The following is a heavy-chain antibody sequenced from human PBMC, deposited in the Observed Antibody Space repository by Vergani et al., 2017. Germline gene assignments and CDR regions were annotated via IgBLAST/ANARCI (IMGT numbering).Heavy chain of an antibody. V-gene: IGHV3-21*01. D-gene: IGHD1-26*01. CDR2: ISSSSSYI. CDR1: GFTFSSYS. Sequence: EVQLVESGGGLVKPGGSLRLSCAASGFTFSSYSMNWVRQAPGKGLEWVSSISSSSSYIYYADSVKGRFTISRDNAKNSLYLQMNSLRAEDTAVYYCARDTFSGRYLEHFDYWGQGTLVTVSS. J-gene: IGHJ4*02. CDR3: ARDTFSGRYLEHFDY.